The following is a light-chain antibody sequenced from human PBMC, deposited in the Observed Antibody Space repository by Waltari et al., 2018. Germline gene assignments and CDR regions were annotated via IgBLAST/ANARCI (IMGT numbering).Light chain of an antibody. V-gene: IGLV3-21*02. CDR3: QVWDTTSDRVV. Sequence: SYVLTQPPSASVATGETASITWGGDNVGSKSVHWYQQKPGQAPLLVVYDDTARPSGIPDRFSASNSGNTATLTISRVENGDEADYYCQVWDTTSDRVVFGGGTKLTVL. J-gene: IGLJ2*01. CDR2: DDT. CDR1: NVGSKS.